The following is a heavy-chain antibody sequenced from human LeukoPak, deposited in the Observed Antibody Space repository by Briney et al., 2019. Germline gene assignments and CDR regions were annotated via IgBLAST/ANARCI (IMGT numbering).Heavy chain of an antibody. V-gene: IGHV4-34*01. D-gene: IGHD2-2*01. CDR2: INHSGST. J-gene: IGHJ4*02. CDR1: GGSFSGYF. Sequence: PSETLSLTCAVYGGSFSGYFWSWLRQPPGKRLEWIGEINHSGSTNYNPSLKSRVPISVDTSKNQFSLKLSSVTAADTAVYYCASLFVPAASLDDYWGQGTLVTVSS. CDR3: ASLFVPAASLDDY.